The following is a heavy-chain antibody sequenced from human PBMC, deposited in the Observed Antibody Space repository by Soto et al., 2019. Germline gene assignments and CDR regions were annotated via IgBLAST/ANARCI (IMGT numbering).Heavy chain of an antibody. CDR2: ISAHNGRT. D-gene: IGHD6-13*01. Sequence: QVQLVQSGAEVKKPGASVKVSCKASGYTFTSYGINWVRQAPGQGLEWRGWISAHNGRTNYAQKFQRRVTMTTDTSTSTAYMELRSLRSDDTAVYYCARGPYSSSWFDPWGQGTLVTVSS. CDR3: ARGPYSSSWFDP. CDR1: GYTFTSYG. J-gene: IGHJ5*02. V-gene: IGHV1-18*01.